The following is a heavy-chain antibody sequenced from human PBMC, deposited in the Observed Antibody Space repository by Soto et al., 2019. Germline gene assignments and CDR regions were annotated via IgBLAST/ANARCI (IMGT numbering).Heavy chain of an antibody. Sequence: ASVKVSCKASGGTFSSYAISWVRQAHGQGLEWMGGIIPIFGTANYAQKFQGRVTITADESTSTAYMELSSLRSEDTAVYYCASNDCSGGSCPRLGYYGMDVWGQGTRVTVSS. CDR2: IIPIFGTA. CDR3: ASNDCSGGSCPRLGYYGMDV. V-gene: IGHV1-69*13. J-gene: IGHJ6*02. CDR1: GGTFSSYA. D-gene: IGHD2-15*01.